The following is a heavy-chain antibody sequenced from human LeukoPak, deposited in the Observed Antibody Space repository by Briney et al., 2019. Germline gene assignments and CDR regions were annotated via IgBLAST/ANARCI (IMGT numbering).Heavy chain of an antibody. CDR2: ISGYNGNT. CDR1: GYTFTNYG. J-gene: IGHJ5*02. D-gene: IGHD2-2*02. CDR3: ARGGGYCSSTSCYTGIIRGWFDP. Sequence: ASVKVSCKASGYTFTNYGISWVRQAPGQGLEWMGWISGYNGNTNYAQKLQGRVTMTTDTSTSTAYMELRSLRSDDTAVYYCARGGGYCSSTSCYTGIIRGWFDPWGQGTLVTVSS. V-gene: IGHV1-18*01.